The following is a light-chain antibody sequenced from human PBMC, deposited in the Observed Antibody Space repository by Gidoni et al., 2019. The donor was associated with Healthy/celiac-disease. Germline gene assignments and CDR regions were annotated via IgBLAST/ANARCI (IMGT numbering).Light chain of an antibody. Sequence: EIVLTQSPGTPSLSPGERATLSCRASQSVSSSYLAWYQQKPGQAPRLLIYGASSRATGIPDRFSGSGSGTDFTLTISRLEPEDFAVYYCQQYGSSFTFGPXTKVDIK. CDR3: QQYGSSFT. V-gene: IGKV3-20*01. CDR2: GAS. CDR1: QSVSSSY. J-gene: IGKJ3*01.